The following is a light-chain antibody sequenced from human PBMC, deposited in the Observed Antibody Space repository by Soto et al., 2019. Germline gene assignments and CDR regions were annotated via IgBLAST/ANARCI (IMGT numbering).Light chain of an antibody. CDR2: KAS. CDR1: QTISSW. J-gene: IGKJ1*01. V-gene: IGKV1-5*03. Sequence: DIQMTQSPSTLSGSVGDRVTITCRASQTISSWLAWYQQKPGKAPKLLIYKASTLKSGVPSRFSGSGSGTEFTLTISGLQPDDFATYYCQLYNSYSEAFGQGTKVELK. CDR3: QLYNSYSEA.